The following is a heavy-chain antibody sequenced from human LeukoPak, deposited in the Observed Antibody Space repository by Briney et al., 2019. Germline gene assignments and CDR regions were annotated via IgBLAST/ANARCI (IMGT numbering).Heavy chain of an antibody. J-gene: IGHJ4*02. V-gene: IGHV3-9*01. Sequence: PGGSLRLSCAASGLTFDDYAMHWVRQAPGKGLEWVSGISWNSGSIGYADSVKGRFTISRDNAKNSLYLQMNSLRAEDTALYYCAKDGGYWGQGTLVTVSS. CDR3: AKDGGY. CDR1: GLTFDDYA. CDR2: ISWNSGSI.